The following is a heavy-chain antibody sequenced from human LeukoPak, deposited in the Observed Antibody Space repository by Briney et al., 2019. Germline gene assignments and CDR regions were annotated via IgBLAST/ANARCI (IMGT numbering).Heavy chain of an antibody. D-gene: IGHD3-10*01. J-gene: IGHJ4*02. V-gene: IGHV3-21*01. CDR1: GFTFSSYS. CDR2: ISSSSSYI. CDR3: ARGELWFGERSYFDY. Sequence: PGGSLRLSCAASGFTFSSYSMNWVRQAPGKGLEWVSSISSSSSYIYYADSVKGRFTISRDNAKNSLYLQMNSLRAEDTAMYYCARGELWFGERSYFDYWGQGTLVTVSS.